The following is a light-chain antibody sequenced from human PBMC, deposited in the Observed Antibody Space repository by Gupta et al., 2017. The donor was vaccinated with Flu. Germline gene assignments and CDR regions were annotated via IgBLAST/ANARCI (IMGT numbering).Light chain of an antibody. CDR1: QDTKKY. V-gene: IGKV1-33*01. CDR3: QQYHILPLA. CDR2: DAS. J-gene: IGKJ4*01. Sequence: DIQMTQSPSSLAASVGDRVTSSCQASQDTKKYLNWYQQKPGKAPKLLIYDASNLEIGVPSRFSGSGSGTKFTLTFSSLQPEDVATYYCQQYHILPLAFGAGTKVEIK.